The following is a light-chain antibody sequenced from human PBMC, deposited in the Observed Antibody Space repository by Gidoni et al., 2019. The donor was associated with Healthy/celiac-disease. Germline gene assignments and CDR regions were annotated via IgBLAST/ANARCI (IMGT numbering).Light chain of an antibody. V-gene: IGKV2-28*01. CDR2: LGS. Sequence: DIVMTQSPLSLPVSPGEPASISCRSSQSLLHTDGYKYLDWYLQKPGQSPQLLRYLGSNRASGVPDRFSGSGSGTDFSLKISRVEAEEVGVYYCMQALQTPNTFGQGTKLEI. J-gene: IGKJ2*01. CDR3: MQALQTPNT. CDR1: QSLLHTDGYKY.